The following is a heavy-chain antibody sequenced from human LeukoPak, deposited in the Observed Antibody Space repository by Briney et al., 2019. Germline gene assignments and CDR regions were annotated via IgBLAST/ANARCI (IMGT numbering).Heavy chain of an antibody. J-gene: IGHJ4*02. D-gene: IGHD6-6*01. CDR2: INPNSGGT. V-gene: IGHV1-2*02. CDR1: GYTFTVYY. Sequence: ASVKVSCKASGYTFTVYYIYWVRQAPGQGLEWMGWINPNSGGTNYAQRFRGRVTMTRDTSISTAYVELSRLTSDDTAVYYCARGGRQYNNSPDYWGQGTLVTVSS. CDR3: ARGGRQYNNSPDY.